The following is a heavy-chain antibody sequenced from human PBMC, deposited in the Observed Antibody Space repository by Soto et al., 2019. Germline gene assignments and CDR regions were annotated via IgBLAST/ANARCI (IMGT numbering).Heavy chain of an antibody. Sequence: SETLSLTCTVSGGSISSGGYYWSWIRQHPGKGLEWIGYIYYSGSTYYNPSLKSRVTISVDTSKNQFSLKLSSVTAADTAVYYCARAGIAVAAFDYWGQGTLVTVSS. V-gene: IGHV4-31*03. D-gene: IGHD6-19*01. CDR1: GGSISSGGYY. CDR3: ARAGIAVAAFDY. J-gene: IGHJ4*02. CDR2: IYYSGST.